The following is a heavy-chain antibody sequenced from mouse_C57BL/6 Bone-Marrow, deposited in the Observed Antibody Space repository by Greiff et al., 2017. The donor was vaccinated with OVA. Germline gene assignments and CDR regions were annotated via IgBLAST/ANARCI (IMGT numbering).Heavy chain of an antibody. CDR3: AKNGGSSYLWYFDY. J-gene: IGHJ2*01. V-gene: IGHV2-5*01. CDR1: GFSLTSYG. CDR2: IWRGGST. D-gene: IGHD1-1*01. Sequence: VKLLESGPGLVQPSQSLSITCTVSGFSLTSYGVHWVRQSPGKGLEWLGVIWRGGSTDYNAAFMSRLSITKDNSKRQVFFKMNSLQADDTAIYYCAKNGGSSYLWYFDYWGQGATLTVSS.